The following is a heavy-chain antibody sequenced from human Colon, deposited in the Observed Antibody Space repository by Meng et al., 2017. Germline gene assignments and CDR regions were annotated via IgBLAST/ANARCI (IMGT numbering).Heavy chain of an antibody. CDR3: ARVIYASGNMAHLDC. D-gene: IGHD3-10*01. Sequence: QVPLAGAGPGLVKPSGTLSLTCAVSGDSIRSSNWWSWVRQPPGRGLEWIGEIYHSGSTNYNPSLKNRLSLTVDKSKNQFSLTLHSVTAADTAVYYCARVIYASGNMAHLDCWGQGTLVTVSS. CDR2: IYHSGST. CDR1: GDSIRSSNW. V-gene: IGHV4-4*02. J-gene: IGHJ4*02.